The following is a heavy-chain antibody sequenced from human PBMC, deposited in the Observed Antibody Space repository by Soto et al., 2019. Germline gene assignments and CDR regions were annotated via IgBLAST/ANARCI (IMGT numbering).Heavy chain of an antibody. Sequence: SVKVSFKASGYTFTTYSIHLLLHAPVQSLEWMGWINAGSGNTKYSQKFQGRVTITKDSSATTFYMDLSSLGSEDTAVYYCARVPPWGNSGSYYIQHFNSWGQGTLVTSPQ. CDR2: INAGSGNT. J-gene: IGHJ4*02. CDR1: GYTFTTYS. CDR3: ARVPPWGNSGSYYIQHFNS. V-gene: IGHV1-3*01. D-gene: IGHD3-10*01.